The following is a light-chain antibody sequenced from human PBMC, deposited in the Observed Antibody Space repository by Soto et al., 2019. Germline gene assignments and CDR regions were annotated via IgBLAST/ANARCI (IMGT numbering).Light chain of an antibody. Sequence: EIVLTQSPGTLSLSPGERATLSCRASQSFSSSLAWYQQKPGQAPRLLIYGASTRATGIPARFSGSGSGTDFTRTITSLQPEDFATYYCQPSYYNPPTVAQGTTADI. CDR1: QSFSSS. CDR2: GAS. J-gene: IGKJ1*01. V-gene: IGKV3-15*01. CDR3: QPSYYNPPT.